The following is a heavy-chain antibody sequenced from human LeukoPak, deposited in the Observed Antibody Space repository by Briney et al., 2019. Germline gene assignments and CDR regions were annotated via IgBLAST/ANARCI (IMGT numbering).Heavy chain of an antibody. Sequence: ASVKVSCKASGYTFTSYGISWVRQAPGQGLEWMGWISAYNGNTNYAQKLQGRVTMTTDTSTSTAYMELRSLRSDDTAVYYCARGALLVGATTNFGYWGQGTLVTVSS. CDR3: ARGALLVGATTNFGY. CDR2: ISAYNGNT. CDR1: GYTFTSYG. V-gene: IGHV1-18*01. D-gene: IGHD1-26*01. J-gene: IGHJ4*02.